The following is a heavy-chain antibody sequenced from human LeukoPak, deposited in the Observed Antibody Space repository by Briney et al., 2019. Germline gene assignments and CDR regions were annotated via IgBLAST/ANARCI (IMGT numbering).Heavy chain of an antibody. Sequence: KPSETLSLTCNVSGDSISSYYWSWIRQPAGKGLEWIGRIYTSGSTNYNPSLKSRVTMSVDTSKNQFSLKLSSVTAADTAVYYCAGEYNWNSYDLDYWGQGTLVTVSS. D-gene: IGHD1-7*01. V-gene: IGHV4-4*07. J-gene: IGHJ4*02. CDR3: AGEYNWNSYDLDY. CDR2: IYTSGST. CDR1: GDSISSYY.